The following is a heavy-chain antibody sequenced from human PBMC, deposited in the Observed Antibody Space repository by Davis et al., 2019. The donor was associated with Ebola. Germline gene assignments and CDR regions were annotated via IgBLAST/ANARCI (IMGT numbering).Heavy chain of an antibody. CDR2: IKPDGSDG. V-gene: IGHV3-7*01. CDR1: GFTFSTFW. D-gene: IGHD3-10*01. CDR3: ARDRGIGGAFDI. Sequence: GGSLRLSCAASGFTFSTFWMAWVRQAPGKGLEWVANIKPDGSDGFYVDSVKGRFTISRDNAKNSLYLQMNSLRAEDTAMYYCARDRGIGGAFDIWGQGTMVTVSS. J-gene: IGHJ3*02.